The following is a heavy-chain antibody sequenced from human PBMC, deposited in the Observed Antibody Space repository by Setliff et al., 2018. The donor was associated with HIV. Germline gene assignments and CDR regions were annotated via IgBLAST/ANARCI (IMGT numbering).Heavy chain of an antibody. CDR1: GFTFSSYG. CDR3: ARDQIMIPSKGYPQNNWFDS. Sequence: GGSLRLSCAASGFTFSSYGIHWVRQAPGKGLEWVAVIWYDGSKKYYADSVRGRFTISRDNSKNTVYLQMDTLRPEDTAVYYCARDQIMIPSKGYPQNNWFDSWGQGTLVTVSS. J-gene: IGHJ5*01. CDR2: IWYDGSKK. V-gene: IGHV3-33*08. D-gene: IGHD3-16*01.